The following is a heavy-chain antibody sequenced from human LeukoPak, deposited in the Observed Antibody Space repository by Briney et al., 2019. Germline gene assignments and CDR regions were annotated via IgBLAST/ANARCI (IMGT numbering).Heavy chain of an antibody. D-gene: IGHD2-15*01. CDR1: GYTFTSYY. CDR3: ARSGAHCSGGSCYTFDY. J-gene: IGHJ4*02. V-gene: IGHV1-46*01. CDR2: INPSGGST. Sequence: GASVTVSCKAYGYTFTSYYMHWVRQAPGQGLEWMGIINPSGGSTSYAQKFQGRVTMTRDTSTSTVYMELSSLRSEDTAVYYCARSGAHCSGGSCYTFDYWGQGTLVTVSS.